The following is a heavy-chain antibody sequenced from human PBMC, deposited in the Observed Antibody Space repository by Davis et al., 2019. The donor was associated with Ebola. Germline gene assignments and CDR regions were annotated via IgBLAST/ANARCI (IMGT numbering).Heavy chain of an antibody. CDR1: GYNFNTYW. J-gene: IGHJ5*02. V-gene: IGHV5-51*01. Sequence: PGGSLRLSCKAPGYNFNTYWIGWVRQLPGKGLEWMGIIYPGDSDTSYSPPFQAQVTISVDKSINTAHLQWSGLRASDTAMYYCARLKSLPPDCTTTNCPLAVHWFDPWGQGTLVTVSS. CDR3: ARLKSLPPDCTTTNCPLAVHWFDP. D-gene: IGHD2-8*01. CDR2: IYPGDSDT.